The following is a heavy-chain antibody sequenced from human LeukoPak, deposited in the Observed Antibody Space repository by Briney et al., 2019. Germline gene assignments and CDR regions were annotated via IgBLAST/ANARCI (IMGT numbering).Heavy chain of an antibody. D-gene: IGHD3-22*01. CDR2: RAAYNGNT. V-gene: IGHV1-18*01. Sequence: ASVKVSCKASGYTFTSYGISWVRQAPGQGLEWRGWRAAYNGNTNSAQKLQGRVTMTTDTSTSTAYMELRSLRSDDTAVYYCARVPTRYDSSGHNVYWGQGTLVTVSS. J-gene: IGHJ4*02. CDR1: GYTFTSYG. CDR3: ARVPTRYDSSGHNVY.